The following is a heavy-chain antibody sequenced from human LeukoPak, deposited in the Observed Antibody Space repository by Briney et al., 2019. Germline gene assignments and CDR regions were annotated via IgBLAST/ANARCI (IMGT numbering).Heavy chain of an antibody. CDR3: ASSSYDLLTGLGLTHDF. CDR2: VHPSGRT. CDR1: GGSFSDYF. D-gene: IGHD3-9*01. Sequence: PSETLSLTCAVYGGSFSDYFWTWIRQPPGKGLEWIGEVHPSGRTNYKSSLKSRVTISVDTSKKQFSLSLSSVTAADTAVYFCASSSYDLLTGLGLTHDFWGQGTLVTVSS. V-gene: IGHV4-34*01. J-gene: IGHJ4*02.